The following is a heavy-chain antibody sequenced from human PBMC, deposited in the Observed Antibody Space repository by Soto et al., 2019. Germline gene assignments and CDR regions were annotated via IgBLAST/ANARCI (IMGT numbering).Heavy chain of an antibody. J-gene: IGHJ4*02. CDR3: AKDRTLREYSSGWFDY. V-gene: IGHV3-30*18. CDR1: GFTVSSYG. Sequence: QVQLVESGGGVVQPGRSLRLSCAASGFTVSSYGMHWVRQAPGKGLEWVAVISYDGSNKYYADSVQGRFTISRDNSKNTLYLQMNSLRAEDTAVYYCAKDRTLREYSSGWFDYWGQGTLVTVSS. D-gene: IGHD6-19*01. CDR2: ISYDGSNK.